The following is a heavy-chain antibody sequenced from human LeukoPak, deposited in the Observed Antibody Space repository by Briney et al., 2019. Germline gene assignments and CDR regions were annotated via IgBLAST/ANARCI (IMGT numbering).Heavy chain of an antibody. J-gene: IGHJ4*02. Sequence: SETLSHTCTVSGGSISSYYCSWIRQPPGKGLEWIGYIYYSGSTNYNPSLKSRVTISVDTSKNQFFLKMRSVTAEDTAVYYCARVQYIGTYYFDCWGQGTLVTVSS. CDR1: GGSISSYY. V-gene: IGHV4-59*01. D-gene: IGHD4-11*01. CDR2: IYYSGST. CDR3: ARVQYIGTYYFDC.